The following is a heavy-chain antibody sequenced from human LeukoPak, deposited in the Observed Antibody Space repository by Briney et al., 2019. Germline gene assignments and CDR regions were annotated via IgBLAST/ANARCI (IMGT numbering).Heavy chain of an antibody. CDR2: IYYSGTT. CDR1: GGSISSSY. J-gene: IGHJ6*02. V-gene: IGHV4-59*01. CDR3: ARDFAVTTAYYYGVDV. D-gene: IGHD4-17*01. Sequence: SETLSLTCTVSGGSISSSYWTWIRQPPGKGLEWTGYIYYSGTTDYNPSLRSRVTISVDTPKNQFSLKLSSVTAADTAVYYCARDFAVTTAYYYGVDVWGQGITVTVSS.